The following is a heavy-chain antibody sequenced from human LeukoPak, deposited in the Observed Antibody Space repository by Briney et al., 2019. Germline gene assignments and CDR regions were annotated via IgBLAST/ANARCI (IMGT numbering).Heavy chain of an antibody. Sequence: GGSLRLSCAASGFTFSSYSMNWVRQAPGKGLEWVSSISSSSSYIYCADSVKGRFTISRDNAKNSLYLQMNSLRAEDTAVYYCARAAYYYDSSGNHDYWGQGTLVTVSS. J-gene: IGHJ4*02. CDR3: ARAAYYYDSSGNHDY. CDR2: ISSSSSYI. D-gene: IGHD3-22*01. V-gene: IGHV3-21*04. CDR1: GFTFSSYS.